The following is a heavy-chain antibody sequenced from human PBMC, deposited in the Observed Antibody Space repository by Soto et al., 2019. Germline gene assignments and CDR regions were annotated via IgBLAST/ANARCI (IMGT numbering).Heavy chain of an antibody. V-gene: IGHV3-66*01. CDR2: IYSGGST. D-gene: IGHD3-16*01. Sequence: EVQLVASGGGLVQPGGSLRLSCAASGFTVSTKYMSWVRQAPGKGLEWVSVIYSGGSTFYADSVRGRFTISRDNSKNTGNLQMNSLRAEDTAVYYCARDPWAADYWGQGTLVTVSS. CDR3: ARDPWAADY. CDR1: GFTVSTKY. J-gene: IGHJ4*02.